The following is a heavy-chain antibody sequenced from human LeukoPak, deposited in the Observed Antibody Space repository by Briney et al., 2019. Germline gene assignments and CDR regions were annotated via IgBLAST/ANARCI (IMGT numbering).Heavy chain of an antibody. D-gene: IGHD3-10*01. CDR1: GYTFTGYY. V-gene: IGHV1-2*02. CDR2: INPNSGGT. Sequence: ASVKVSCKASGYTFTGYYMHWVRQAPGQGLEWMGWINPNSGGTNYAQKFQGRVTMTRDTSISTAYMELSRLRSDDTAVYYCARTMVRGVIITPIGYWGQGTLVTVSS. CDR3: ARTMVRGVIITPIGY. J-gene: IGHJ4*02.